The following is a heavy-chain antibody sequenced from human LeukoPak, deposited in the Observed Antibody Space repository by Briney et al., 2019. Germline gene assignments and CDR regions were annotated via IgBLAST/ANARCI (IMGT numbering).Heavy chain of an antibody. Sequence: GGSLRLSCVVSGISLSNYAMTWVRQAPGKGLEWVSYISERGGSTTYADSVKGRFTISRGTSLNTLYLQMSSLRAEDTAVYFCAKRGIVIRGVLVIGYHQEAYHYDYWGQGVLVIVSS. V-gene: IGHV3-23*01. CDR3: AKRGIVIRGVLVIGYHQEAYHYDY. D-gene: IGHD3-10*01. CDR2: ISERGGST. CDR1: GISLSNYA. J-gene: IGHJ4*02.